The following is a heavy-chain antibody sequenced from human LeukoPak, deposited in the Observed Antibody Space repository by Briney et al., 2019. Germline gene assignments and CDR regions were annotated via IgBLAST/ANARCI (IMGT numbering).Heavy chain of an antibody. CDR2: ISGSGGST. CDR1: GFTFSSYA. CDR3: AKDRVPYSSPPDY. J-gene: IGHJ4*02. V-gene: IGHV3-23*01. D-gene: IGHD6-13*01. Sequence: GGSLRLSCAASGFTFSSYAMSWVRQAPGKGLEWVSVISGSGGSTYYADSVKGRFTISRDNSKNTLYLQMNSLRAEDTAVYYCAKDRVPYSSPPDYWGQGTLVTVSS.